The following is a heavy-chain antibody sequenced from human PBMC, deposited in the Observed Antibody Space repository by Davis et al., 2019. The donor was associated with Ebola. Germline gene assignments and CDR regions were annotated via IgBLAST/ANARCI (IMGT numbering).Heavy chain of an antibody. CDR2: ISSSSSYI. CDR1: GFTFSSYA. J-gene: IGHJ6*02. Sequence: GESLKISCAASGFTFSSYAMSWVRQAPGKGLEWVSAISSSSSYIYYADSVKGRFTISRDNAKNSLYLQMNSLRAEDTAVYYCASLPGRGMDVWGQGTTVTVSS. CDR3: ASLPGRGMDV. D-gene: IGHD2-8*02. V-gene: IGHV3-21*01.